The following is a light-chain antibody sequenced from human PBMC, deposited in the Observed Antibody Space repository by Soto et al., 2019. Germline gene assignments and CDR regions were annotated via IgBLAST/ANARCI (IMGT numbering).Light chain of an antibody. CDR1: QSVNAN. J-gene: IGKJ1*01. CDR3: QQYNKWLWT. CDR2: GAS. Sequence: EVVMTQSPATLSVSPGERATLSCRASQSVNANLAWYQQKPGQAPRLLIHGASNRATGIPARFSGSGFGTEFSLTFSSLQSEDFAVYYCQQYNKWLWTFGQGTNVEI. V-gene: IGKV3-15*01.